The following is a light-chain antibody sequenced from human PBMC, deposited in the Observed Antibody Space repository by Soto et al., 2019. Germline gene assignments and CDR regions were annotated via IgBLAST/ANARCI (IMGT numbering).Light chain of an antibody. V-gene: IGKV3-20*01. CDR2: GAS. CDR1: QSISSY. CDR3: QQYGSSLSIT. J-gene: IGKJ5*01. Sequence: PGERATLSCRASQSISSYLAWYQQKPGQAPRLLIYGASSRATGIPDRFSGSGSGTDFTLTISRLEPEDFAVYYCQQYGSSLSITFGQGTRLEIK.